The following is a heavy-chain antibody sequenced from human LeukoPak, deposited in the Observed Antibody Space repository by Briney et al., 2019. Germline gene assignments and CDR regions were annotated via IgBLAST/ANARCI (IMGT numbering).Heavy chain of an antibody. CDR1: GCPISSYY. CDR3: ARARYSYGGYYFDY. CDR2: IYYSGST. J-gene: IGHJ4*02. D-gene: IGHD5-18*01. V-gene: IGHV4-59*01. Sequence: SETLSLTCTVSGCPISSYYWSWIRQPPGKGLEWIGYIYYSGSTYYNPSLKSRVTISVDTSKNQFSLKLSSVTAADTAYYSCARARYSYGGYYFDYWGQGTLVTVSS.